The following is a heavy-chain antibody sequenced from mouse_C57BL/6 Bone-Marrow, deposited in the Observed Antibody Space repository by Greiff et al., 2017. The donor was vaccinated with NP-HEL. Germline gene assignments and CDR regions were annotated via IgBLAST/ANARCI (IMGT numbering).Heavy chain of an antibody. J-gene: IGHJ1*03. V-gene: IGHV2-5*01. CDR3: AKKKSIYYDYFYWYVDV. D-gene: IGHD2-4*01. Sequence: VQLQQSGPGLVQPSQSLSITCTVSGFSLTSYGVHWVRQSPGKGLEWLGVIWSGGSTDSNAAFMSRLSITQDNSKSQVFFKMNSLQADDTAIYYCAKKKSIYYDYFYWYVDVWGTGTTVTVSS. CDR2: IWSGGST. CDR1: GFSLTSYG.